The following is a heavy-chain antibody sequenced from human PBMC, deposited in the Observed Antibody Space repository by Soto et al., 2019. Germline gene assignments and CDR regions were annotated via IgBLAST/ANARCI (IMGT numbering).Heavy chain of an antibody. CDR1: GYTFTGYY. J-gene: IGHJ6*02. CDR3: ASSVSDAYYYYGMDV. Sequence: ASVKVSCKASGYTFTGYYMHWVRQAPGQGLERMGWINPNSGGTNYAQKFQGRVTMTRDTSISTAYMELSRLRSDDTAVYYCASSVSDAYYYYGMDVWGQGTTVTVSS. CDR2: INPNSGGT. V-gene: IGHV1-2*02.